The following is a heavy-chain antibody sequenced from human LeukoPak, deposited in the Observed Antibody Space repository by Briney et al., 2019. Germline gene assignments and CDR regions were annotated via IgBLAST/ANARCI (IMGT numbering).Heavy chain of an antibody. Sequence: SGGSLRLSCAASGFTFSSYSMNWVRQAPGKGLEGGSYISSSRSTIYYADSVKGRFTISRDNAKNSLYLQMNSLRAEDTAVYYCARVIDSSSSGEDSWGQGNLVTVSS. J-gene: IGHJ4*02. V-gene: IGHV3-48*01. CDR1: GFTFSSYS. D-gene: IGHD6-6*01. CDR2: ISSSRSTI. CDR3: ARVIDSSSSGEDS.